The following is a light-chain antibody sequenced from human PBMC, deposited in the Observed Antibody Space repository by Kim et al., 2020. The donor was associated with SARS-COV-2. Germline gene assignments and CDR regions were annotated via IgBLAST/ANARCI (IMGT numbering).Light chain of an antibody. CDR1: SSDVGGYNY. V-gene: IGLV2-8*01. J-gene: IGLJ3*02. Sequence: QSALTQPPSVSGSPGQSVTISCTGTSSDVGGYNYVSWYQQHPGKAPKLMIYDVTKRPSGVPDRFSGSKSGNTASLTVSGLQAEDEADYYCSSYADTNPCVFGGGTKLTVL. CDR3: SSYADTNPCV. CDR2: DVT.